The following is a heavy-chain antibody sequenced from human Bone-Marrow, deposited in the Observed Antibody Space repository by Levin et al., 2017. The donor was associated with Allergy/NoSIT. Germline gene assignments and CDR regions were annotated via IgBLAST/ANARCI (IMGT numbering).Heavy chain of an antibody. J-gene: IGHJ5*02. CDR3: ARDFGSSGWYNWFDP. CDR1: GFSVSIHG. Sequence: PGGSLRLSCTGSGFSVSIHGMHWVRQAPGKGLEWVAMMSHDGSATYYVDSVRGRFTISRDDSKNTVYLQMNSLRGDDTAMYYCARDFGSSGWYNWFDPWGQGTLVTVSS. D-gene: IGHD6-19*01. CDR2: MSHDGSAT. V-gene: IGHV3-30*03.